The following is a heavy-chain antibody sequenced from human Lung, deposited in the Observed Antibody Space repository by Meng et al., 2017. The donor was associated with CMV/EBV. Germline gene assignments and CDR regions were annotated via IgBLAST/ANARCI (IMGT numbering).Heavy chain of an antibody. CDR3: ARDPRLCCSASCYGY. V-gene: IGHV4-61*01. D-gene: IGHD2-2*01. Sequence: SETLSPXCTVSGGSVSSVSYDWCWIRQPPGKGLEWIGYIYYSGSTNYNPSLKSRVTISVDTSKSKSSLKLSTVSAADTAVYYCARDPRLCCSASCYGYWGQGTLVTVSS. CDR1: GGSVSSVSYD. CDR2: IYYSGST. J-gene: IGHJ4*02.